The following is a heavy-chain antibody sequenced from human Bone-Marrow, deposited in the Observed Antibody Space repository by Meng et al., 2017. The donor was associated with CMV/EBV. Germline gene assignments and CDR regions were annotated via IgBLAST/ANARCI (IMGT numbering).Heavy chain of an antibody. J-gene: IGHJ4*02. D-gene: IGHD5-12*01. V-gene: IGHV4-59*01. CDR1: GGSISNYY. CDR2: IYYSGST. CDR3: ARGSGYGSYYFGY. Sequence: SETLSLTCTVSGGSISNYYWGWIRQPPGKGLEWIGYIYYSGSTNYNPSLKSRVTISVHTSKIQFSLKLSSVTAADTAVYYCARGSGYGSYYFGYWGQGTLVTVSS.